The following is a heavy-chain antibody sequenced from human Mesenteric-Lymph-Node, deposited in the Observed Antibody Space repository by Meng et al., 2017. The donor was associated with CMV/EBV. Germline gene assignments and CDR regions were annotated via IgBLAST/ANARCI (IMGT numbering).Heavy chain of an antibody. D-gene: IGHD2-2*02. CDR3: ASTYCSSTSCYSSLYYYYGMDV. CDR2: IRYDGSNK. J-gene: IGHJ6*02. Sequence: GGSLRLSCAASGFTFSSYGMHWVRQAPGKGLEWVAFIRYDGSNKYYAGSVKGRFTISRDNSKNTLYLQMNSLRAEDTAVYYCASTYCSSTSCYSSLYYYYGMDVWGQGTTVTVSS. CDR1: GFTFSSYG. V-gene: IGHV3-30*02.